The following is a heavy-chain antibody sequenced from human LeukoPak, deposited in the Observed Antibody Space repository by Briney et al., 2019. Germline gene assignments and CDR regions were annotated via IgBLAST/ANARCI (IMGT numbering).Heavy chain of an antibody. CDR1: GFTFDDYG. D-gene: IGHD2/OR15-2a*01. CDR2: ISSSSSYI. Sequence: GGSLRLSCAASGFTFDDYGLSWVRQGPGKGLEWVSSISSSSSYIYYADSVKGRFTISRDNAKNSLYLQMNSLRAEDTAVYYCTTILFYWGQGTLVTVSS. J-gene: IGHJ4*02. CDR3: TTILFY. V-gene: IGHV3-21*01.